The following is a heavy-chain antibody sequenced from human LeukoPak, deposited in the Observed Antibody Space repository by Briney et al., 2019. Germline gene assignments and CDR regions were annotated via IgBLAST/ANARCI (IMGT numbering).Heavy chain of an antibody. V-gene: IGHV1-18*01. Sequence: ASVKVSCKASGGTFSSYAISWVRQAPGQGLEWMGWISAYNGNTNYAQKLQGRVTMTTDTSTSTAYMELRSLRSDDTAVYYCARQQLEGWFDPWGQGTLVTVSS. D-gene: IGHD6-13*01. CDR3: ARQQLEGWFDP. CDR1: GGTFSSYA. J-gene: IGHJ5*02. CDR2: ISAYNGNT.